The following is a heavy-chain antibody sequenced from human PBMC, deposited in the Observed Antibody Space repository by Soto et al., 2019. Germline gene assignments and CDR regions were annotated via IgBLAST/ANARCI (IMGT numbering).Heavy chain of an antibody. CDR2: IYYSGST. CDR3: ARGGSLDAFDI. Sequence: PSETLSLTCTVPGGSISSYYWSWIRQPPGKGLEWIGYIYYSGSTNYNPSLKSRVTISVDTSKNQFSLKLSSVTAADTAVYYCARGGSLDAFDIWGQGTMVTVSS. J-gene: IGHJ3*02. V-gene: IGHV4-59*01. CDR1: GGSISSYY. D-gene: IGHD1-26*01.